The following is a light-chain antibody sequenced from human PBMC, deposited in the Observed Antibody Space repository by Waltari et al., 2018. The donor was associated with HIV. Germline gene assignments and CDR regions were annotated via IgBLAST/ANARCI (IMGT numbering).Light chain of an antibody. J-gene: IGLJ2*01. CDR2: DVS. CDR1: SSAVGRYNY. CDR3: SSYTSSRTVV. V-gene: IGLV2-14*03. Sequence: QSALTQPASVSGSPGQSITPPCTGASSAVGRYNYVSWYQHHPGKAPKLIIYDVSNRPSGVSNRFSGSKSGTTASLTISGLQAEDEADYYCSSYTSSRTVVFGGGTKLTVL.